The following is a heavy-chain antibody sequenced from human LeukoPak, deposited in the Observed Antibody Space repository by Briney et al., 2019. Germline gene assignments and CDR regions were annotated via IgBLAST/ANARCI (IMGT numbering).Heavy chain of an antibody. CDR3: ARQGGATSSGRGRRGSSPFDY. D-gene: IGHD1-26*01. CDR2: INHSGST. V-gene: IGHV4-34*01. CDR1: GGSFSGYY. J-gene: IGHJ4*02. Sequence: SETLSLTCAVYGGSFSGYYWSWIRQPPGKGLEWIGEINHSGSTNYNPSLKSRVTISVDTSKNQFSLKLSSVTAADTAVYYCARQGGATSSGRGRRGSSPFDYWGQGTLVTVSS.